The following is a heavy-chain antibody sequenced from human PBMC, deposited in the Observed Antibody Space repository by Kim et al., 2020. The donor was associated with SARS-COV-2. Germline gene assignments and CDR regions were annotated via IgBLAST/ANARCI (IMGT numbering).Heavy chain of an antibody. V-gene: IGHV3-30*02. Sequence: KGRFTITRDNSKNTLYLQMNSLRAEDTAVYYCAKAMTINYGNNPSDAFDIWGQGTMVTVSS. D-gene: IGHD4-4*01. CDR3: AKAMTINYGNNPSDAFDI. J-gene: IGHJ3*02.